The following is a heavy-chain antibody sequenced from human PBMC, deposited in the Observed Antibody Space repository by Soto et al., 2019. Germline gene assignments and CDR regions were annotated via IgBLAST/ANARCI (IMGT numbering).Heavy chain of an antibody. CDR1: GGSISSYY. V-gene: IGHV4-59*01. D-gene: IGHD4-17*01. J-gene: IGHJ4*02. Sequence: PSETLSLTCTVSGGSISSYYWIWIGQPPGKGLEWIGYIYYSGSTNYNPSLKSRVTISVDTSKNQFSLKLSSVTAADTAVYYCARIDYGDHYFDYWGQGTLVTVSS. CDR3: ARIDYGDHYFDY. CDR2: IYYSGST.